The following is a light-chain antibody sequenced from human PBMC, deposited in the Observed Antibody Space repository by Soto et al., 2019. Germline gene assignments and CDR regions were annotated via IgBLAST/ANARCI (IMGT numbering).Light chain of an antibody. J-gene: IGKJ5*01. Sequence: DIQMTQSPSTLSASIGDRVTITCRASQSISKWLAWHQQKPGKAPKLLIYDASTLQSGVPPRFSGGGSGTEFNFTISGLQPDDFATYYCQQSSSYAITFGQGTLLEIK. V-gene: IGKV1-5*01. CDR2: DAS. CDR1: QSISKW. CDR3: QQSSSYAIT.